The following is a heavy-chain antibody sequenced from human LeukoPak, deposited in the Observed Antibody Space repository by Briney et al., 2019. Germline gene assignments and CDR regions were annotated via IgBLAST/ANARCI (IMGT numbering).Heavy chain of an antibody. Sequence: PETLFLPCPVYVCSFIGCCLIWVRPPPGKGLEWIGEINHSGSTNYNPSLKSRVTISIDTSKSQFSLRLSSVTAADTAVYYCARGVSDQYWGQGTLVTVSS. CDR3: ARGVSDQY. CDR1: VCSFIGCC. D-gene: IGHD3-16*01. V-gene: IGHV4-34*01. CDR2: INHSGST. J-gene: IGHJ4*02.